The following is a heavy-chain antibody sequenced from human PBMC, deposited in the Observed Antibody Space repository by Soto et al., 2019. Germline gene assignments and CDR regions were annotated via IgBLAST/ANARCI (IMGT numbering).Heavy chain of an antibody. CDR1: GGSISSYY. CDR3: ARGSIVVVPAAMFDY. Sequence: SETLSLTCTVSGGSISSYYWSWIRQPPGKGLEWIGYIYYSGSTYYNPSLKSRVTISVDTSKNQFSLKLSSVTAADTAVYYCARGSIVVVPAAMFDYWGQGTLVTVSS. V-gene: IGHV4-59*12. CDR2: IYYSGST. D-gene: IGHD2-2*01. J-gene: IGHJ4*02.